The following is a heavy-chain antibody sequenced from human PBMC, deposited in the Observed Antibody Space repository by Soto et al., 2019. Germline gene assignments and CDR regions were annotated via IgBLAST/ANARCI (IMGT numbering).Heavy chain of an antibody. J-gene: IGHJ5*02. Sequence: QVQLVESGGGVVQPGRSLRLSCAASGFTFSNYDMHWVRQAPGKGLEWVAVISYDGTNKYYAGSVKDRFSISRDNSKNTLYLQMTSLRPEDTAVFYCTRGLKGGRDPWGQGTLFTVSS. V-gene: IGHV3-30-3*01. D-gene: IGHD2-8*01. CDR2: ISYDGTNK. CDR3: TRGLKGGRDP. CDR1: GFTFSNYD.